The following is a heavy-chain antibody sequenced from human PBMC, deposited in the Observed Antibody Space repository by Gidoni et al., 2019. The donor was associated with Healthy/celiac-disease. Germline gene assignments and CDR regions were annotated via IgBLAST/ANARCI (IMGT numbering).Heavy chain of an antibody. J-gene: IGHJ6*03. CDR2: INHSGST. Sequence: QVQLQQWGAGLLKPSETLSLTCAVYGGSFSGYYWSWIRQPPGKGLEWIGEINHSGSTNYNPSLKSRVTISVDTSKNQFSLKLSSVTAADTAVYYCAREFGYYYYYYMDVWVKGTTVTVSS. CDR1: GGSFSGYY. CDR3: AREFGYYYYYYMDV. V-gene: IGHV4-34*01. D-gene: IGHD3-3*01.